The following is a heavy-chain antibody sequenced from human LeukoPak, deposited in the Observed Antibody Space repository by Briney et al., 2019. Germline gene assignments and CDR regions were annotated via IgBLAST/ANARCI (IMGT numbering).Heavy chain of an antibody. CDR1: GGSISSSSYY. CDR2: IYYSGST. J-gene: IGHJ4*02. Sequence: NPSETPSLTCTVSGGSISSSSYYWGWIRQPPGKGLEWLGSIYYSGSTYYNPSLKCRVTISEDTSKNQFSMKLSSVTAADTDVYYCAREPGSYDSYFDYWGQGNLVTVSS. D-gene: IGHD5-12*01. CDR3: AREPGSYDSYFDY. V-gene: IGHV4-39*07.